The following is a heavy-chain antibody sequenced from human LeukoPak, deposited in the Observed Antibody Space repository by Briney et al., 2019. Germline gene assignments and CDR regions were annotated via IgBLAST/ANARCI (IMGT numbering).Heavy chain of an antibody. J-gene: IGHJ4*02. Sequence: SETLSLTCTVSGGSISSYYWSWIRQPPGKGLEWIGYIYYSGSTNYNPSLKSRVTISVDTSKSQFSLKLSSVTAADTAVYYCARATKNVLLWFGELFIDYWGQGTLVTVSS. V-gene: IGHV4-59*01. D-gene: IGHD3-10*01. CDR1: GGSISSYY. CDR2: IYYSGST. CDR3: ARATKNVLLWFGELFIDY.